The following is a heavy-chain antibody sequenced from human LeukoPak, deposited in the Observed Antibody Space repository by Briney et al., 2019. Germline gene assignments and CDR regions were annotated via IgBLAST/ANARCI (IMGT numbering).Heavy chain of an antibody. Sequence: ASVKVSCKVSGHSLTKLSIHWVRQAPGKGLEWMGGFDPESGETMYAQKFQGRVTMTEDTSIDTAYMELSSLRSDDTAVYFCATRLNLITVIRFGAFDIWGQGTKVTVSS. D-gene: IGHD2-21*01. CDR3: ATRLNLITVIRFGAFDI. J-gene: IGHJ3*02. CDR1: GHSLTKLS. V-gene: IGHV1-24*01. CDR2: FDPESGET.